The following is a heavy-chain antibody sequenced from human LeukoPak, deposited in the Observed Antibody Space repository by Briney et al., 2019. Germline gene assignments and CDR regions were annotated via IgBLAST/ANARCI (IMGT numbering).Heavy chain of an antibody. V-gene: IGHV4-39*01. CDR2: IYYSGST. CDR3: ARHELFGELLQNYFDY. D-gene: IGHD3-10*01. CDR1: GGSISSSSYH. Sequence: SETLSLTCTVSGGSISSSSYHWGWIRQPPGKGLEWIGSIYYSGSTYYNPSLKSRVTISVDTSKNQFSLKLSSVTAADTAVYYCARHELFGELLQNYFDYWGQGTLVTVSS. J-gene: IGHJ4*02.